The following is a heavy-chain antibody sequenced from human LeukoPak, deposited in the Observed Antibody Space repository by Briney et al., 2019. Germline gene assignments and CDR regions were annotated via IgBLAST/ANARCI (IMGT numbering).Heavy chain of an antibody. CDR1: GGTFSSYA. J-gene: IGHJ6*03. D-gene: IGHD2-2*01. CDR2: IIPIFGTA. CDR3: ARLVVVVVPAATSYYYYYMDV. Sequence: SVKVSCKASGGTFSSYAISWVRQAPGQGLEWMGGIIPIFGTANYAQKFQGRVTITTDESTSTAYMELSSLRSEDTAVYYCARLVVVVVPAATSYYYYYMDVWGKGTTVTVSS. V-gene: IGHV1-69*05.